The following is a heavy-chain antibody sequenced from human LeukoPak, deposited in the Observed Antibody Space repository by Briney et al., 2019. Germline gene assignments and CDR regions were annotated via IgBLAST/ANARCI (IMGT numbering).Heavy chain of an antibody. J-gene: IGHJ6*03. Sequence: PGGSLRLSCAASGFTFSSYSMNWVRQAPGKGLEWVSSISSSSSYIYYADSVKGRFTISRDNAKNSLYLQMNSLRAEDTAVYYCAREDSSGWYDHYYMDVWGKGTTVTISS. CDR2: ISSSSSYI. CDR1: GFTFSSYS. D-gene: IGHD6-19*01. V-gene: IGHV3-21*01. CDR3: AREDSSGWYDHYYMDV.